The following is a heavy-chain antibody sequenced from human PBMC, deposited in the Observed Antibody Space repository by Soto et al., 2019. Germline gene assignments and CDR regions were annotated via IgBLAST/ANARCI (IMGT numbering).Heavy chain of an antibody. CDR3: AVSMVRGGYSWYYYGMDV. Sequence: GGSLRLSCAASGFTFSSYSMNWVRQAPGKGLEWVANMNQDGSERYYVDSVEGRFTISRDNARNSLYLQLNSLRADDTAVFYCAVSMVRGGYSWYYYGMDVWGQGTTVTVSS. CDR1: GFTFSSYS. V-gene: IGHV3-7*03. D-gene: IGHD3-10*01. CDR2: MNQDGSER. J-gene: IGHJ6*02.